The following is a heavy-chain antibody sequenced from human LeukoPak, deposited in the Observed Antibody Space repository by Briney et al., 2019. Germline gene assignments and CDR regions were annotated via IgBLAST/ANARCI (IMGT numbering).Heavy chain of an antibody. D-gene: IGHD4-11*01. CDR3: ARLGDYSHYYGMDV. V-gene: IGHV1-18*01. CDR2: ISAYNGNT. J-gene: IGHJ6*02. CDR1: GYTFASYG. Sequence: GAXVKVSCKASGYTFASYGFSWVRQAPGXGLEWMGWISAYNGNTNYAQKLQGRVTMTTDTSTSTAYMELRSLRSDDTAVYYCARLGDYSHYYGMDVWGQGTTVTVSS.